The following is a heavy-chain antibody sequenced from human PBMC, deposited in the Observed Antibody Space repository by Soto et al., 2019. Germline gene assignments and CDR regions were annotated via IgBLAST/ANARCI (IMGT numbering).Heavy chain of an antibody. CDR3: ARADSSSWYMAFDY. CDR2: IYYSGST. V-gene: IGHV4-31*03. J-gene: IGHJ4*02. Sequence: SETLSLTCTVSGGSISSGGYYWSWIRQHPGKGLEWIGYIYYSGSTYYNPSLKSRVTISVDTSKNQFSLKLSSVTAADTAVYYCARADSSSWYMAFDYWGQGTLVTVSS. D-gene: IGHD6-13*01. CDR1: GGSISSGGYY.